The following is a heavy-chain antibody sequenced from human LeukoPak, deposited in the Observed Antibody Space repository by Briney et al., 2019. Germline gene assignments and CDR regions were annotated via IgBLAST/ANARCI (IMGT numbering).Heavy chain of an antibody. CDR2: IYYSGST. CDR1: GGSISSSSYY. J-gene: IGHJ4*02. Sequence: PSETLSPTCTVSGGSISSSSYYWGWIRQPPGKGLEWIGSIYYSGSTYYNPSLKSRVTISVDTSKNQFSLKLSSVTAADTAVYYCARHDTMIVVVDYWGQGTLVTVSS. CDR3: ARHDTMIVVVDY. V-gene: IGHV4-39*01. D-gene: IGHD3-22*01.